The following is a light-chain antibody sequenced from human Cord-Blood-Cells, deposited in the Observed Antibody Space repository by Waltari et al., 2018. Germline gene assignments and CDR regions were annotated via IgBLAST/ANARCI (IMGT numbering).Light chain of an antibody. CDR1: QSLVHSDGNTY. Sequence: DVVMPQSPLSLPVTLGQPASISCRSSQSLVHSDGNTYLNWFQQRPGQSPRRLIYKVSNRDSGVPDRFSGSGSGTDFTLKISRVEAEDVGVYYCMQGTHWPWTFGQGTKVEIK. CDR3: MQGTHWPWT. V-gene: IGKV2-30*02. CDR2: KVS. J-gene: IGKJ1*01.